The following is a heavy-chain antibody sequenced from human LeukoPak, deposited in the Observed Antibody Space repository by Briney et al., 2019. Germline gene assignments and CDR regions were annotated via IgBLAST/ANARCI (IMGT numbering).Heavy chain of an antibody. D-gene: IGHD5-12*01. CDR1: GLTFDDYA. J-gene: IGHJ6*02. Sequence: PGRSLRLSCAASGLTFDDYAMHWVRQAPGKGLEWVSGISWNSGSIGYADSVKGRFTISRDNAKNSLYLQMNSLRAEDTALYYCAKDRDSGYAETAGMDVWGQGTTVTVSS. V-gene: IGHV3-9*01. CDR2: ISWNSGSI. CDR3: AKDRDSGYAETAGMDV.